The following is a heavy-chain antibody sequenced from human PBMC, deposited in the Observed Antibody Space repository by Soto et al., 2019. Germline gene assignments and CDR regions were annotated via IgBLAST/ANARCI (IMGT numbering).Heavy chain of an antibody. D-gene: IGHD3-10*01. V-gene: IGHV1-24*01. CDR3: ATRYGSGLYGYFDY. J-gene: IGHJ4*02. CDR2: FGPEDGET. Sequence: GASVTVSCKVSVYTLTELSMHWVRQAPGKGLERMGGFGPEDGETIYAQKFQGRVTMTEDTSTDTAYMELSSLRSEDTAVYYCATRYGSGLYGYFDYWGQGTLVTVSS. CDR1: VYTLTELS.